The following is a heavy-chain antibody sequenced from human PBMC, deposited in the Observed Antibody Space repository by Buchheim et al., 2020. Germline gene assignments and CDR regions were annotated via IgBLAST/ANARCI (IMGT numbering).Heavy chain of an antibody. Sequence: EAQLVESGGGLVQPGGSLKLSCAAPGFTFSTSAMNWVRQAPGKGPEWVSYISSSWSTIYYADSVKGRFTISRDNAKNSLYLQMNSLREEDTAVYYCARSLSLYYFYGLDVWGQGTT. J-gene: IGHJ6*02. CDR1: GFTFSTSA. CDR3: ARSLSLYYFYGLDV. V-gene: IGHV3-48*02. CDR2: ISSSWSTI.